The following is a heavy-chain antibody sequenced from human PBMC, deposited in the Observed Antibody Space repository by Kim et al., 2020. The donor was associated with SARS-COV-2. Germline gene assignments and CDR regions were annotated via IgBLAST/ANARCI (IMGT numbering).Heavy chain of an antibody. CDR2: ISNDGNHL. Sequence: GGSLRLSCVASGFSFRNYGMHWVRQAPGRGLEWVAVISNDGNHLLYRDFLKGRFTISRDNSKSTLYLQMNSLRNEDTAVYFCAKEYWSSVSCYTFFDFWG. CDR1: GFSFRNYG. CDR3: AKEYWSSVSCYTFFDF. V-gene: IGHV3-30*18. J-gene: IGHJ3*01. D-gene: IGHD6-13*01.